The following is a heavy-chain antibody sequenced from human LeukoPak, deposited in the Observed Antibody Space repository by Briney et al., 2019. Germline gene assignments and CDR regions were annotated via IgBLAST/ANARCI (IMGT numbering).Heavy chain of an antibody. J-gene: IGHJ1*01. D-gene: IGHD1-1*01. V-gene: IGHV3-23*01. CDR2: ISGSGGST. CDR1: GFTFSSYA. CDR3: AKFPTGYLRAPKH. Sequence: PGGSLRLSCAASGFTFSSYAMSWVRQATGKGLEWVSAISGSGGSTYYADSVKGRFTISRDNSKNTLYLQMNSLRAEDTAVYYCAKFPTGYLRAPKHWGQGTLVTVSS.